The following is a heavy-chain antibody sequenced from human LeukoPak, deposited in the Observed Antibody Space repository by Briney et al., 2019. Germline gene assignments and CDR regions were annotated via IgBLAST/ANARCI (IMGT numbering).Heavy chain of an antibody. CDR1: GFTFSSYE. J-gene: IGHJ6*02. V-gene: IGHV3-48*03. CDR2: ISSSGNTI. Sequence: GGSLRLSCAASGFTFSSYEMNWVRQAPGKGLEWVSYISSSGNTIYYADSVKGRFTISRDNAKNSLYLQMNSLRAEDTAVYYCARGGGYYGSGSLHYYYYGMDDWGQGTTVTVSS. D-gene: IGHD3-10*01. CDR3: ARGGGYYGSGSLHYYYYGMDD.